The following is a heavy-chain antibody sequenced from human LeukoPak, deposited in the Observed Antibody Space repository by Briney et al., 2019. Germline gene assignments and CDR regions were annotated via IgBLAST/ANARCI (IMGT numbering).Heavy chain of an antibody. Sequence: SETLSLTCTVSGGSISSYYWSWIRQPPGKGLEWIGYIYYSGSTNYNPSLKSRVTISVDTSKNQFSLKLSSVTAADTAVYYCARQSEYGLLWDSKWFDPRGQRTLVTVSS. V-gene: IGHV4-59*08. CDR3: ARQSEYGLLWDSKWFDP. CDR1: GGSISSYY. D-gene: IGHD2-21*01. J-gene: IGHJ5*02. CDR2: IYYSGST.